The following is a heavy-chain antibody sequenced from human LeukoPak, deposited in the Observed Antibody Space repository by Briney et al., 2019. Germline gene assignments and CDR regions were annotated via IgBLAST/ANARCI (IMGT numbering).Heavy chain of an antibody. D-gene: IGHD3-16*01. V-gene: IGHV3-33*01. J-gene: IGHJ4*02. CDR1: GFSLSNYG. CDR3: ARWGGTRQFYFDY. CDR2: INYDGSNR. Sequence: GGFLRLSCAASGFSLSNYGLHWVRQGPGKGLEWLAVINYDGSNRYYADSVKGRFTISKDSSENTLYLQMNSLRADDTAMYYCARWGGTRQFYFDYWGQGTLATVSS.